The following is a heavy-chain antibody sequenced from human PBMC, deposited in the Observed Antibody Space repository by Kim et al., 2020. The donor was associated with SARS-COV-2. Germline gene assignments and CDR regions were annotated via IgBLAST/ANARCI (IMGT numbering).Heavy chain of an antibody. CDR3: ARGRVWLQSRGGYYYYGMDV. V-gene: IGHV4-34*01. CDR1: GGSFSGYY. J-gene: IGHJ6*02. D-gene: IGHD5-12*01. Sequence: SETLSLTCAVYGGSFSGYYWSWIRQPPGKGLEWIGEINHSGSTNYNPSLKSRVTISVDTSKNQFSLKLSSVTAADTAVYYCARGRVWLQSRGGYYYYGMDVWGQGTTVTVSS. CDR2: INHSGST.